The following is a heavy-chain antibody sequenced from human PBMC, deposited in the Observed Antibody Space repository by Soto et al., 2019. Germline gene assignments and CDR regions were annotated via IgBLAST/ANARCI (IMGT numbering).Heavy chain of an antibody. CDR3: ARSSGGIDP. V-gene: IGHV4-31*03. CDR2: IYYSGST. D-gene: IGHD2-15*01. CDR1: GGSISSGGYY. J-gene: IGHJ5*02. Sequence: QVQLQESGPGLVKPSQTLSLTCTVSGGSISSGGYYWSWIRQHPGKGLEWIAYIYYSGSTYDNPSLKSRVTMSVDTGTNQFSPQMSTMLAADAAVDYCARSSGGIDPWGHGTLETVT.